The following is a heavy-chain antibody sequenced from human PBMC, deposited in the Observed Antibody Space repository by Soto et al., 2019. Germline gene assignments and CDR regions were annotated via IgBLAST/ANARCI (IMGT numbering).Heavy chain of an antibody. CDR3: AKDKKGGSAC. D-gene: IGHD2-15*01. J-gene: IGHJ4*02. V-gene: IGHV3-33*06. CDR2: IWYDXSNK. Sequence: GXSRGLACAASGFTLGSYVMHGVLQAPGKGLEWVEXIWYDXSNKYYEDYVXXRYTIYTXXYKNKLYLKMNSMRAEDTAVYYCAKDKKGGSACWGQGPLVPVSP. CDR1: GFTLGSYV.